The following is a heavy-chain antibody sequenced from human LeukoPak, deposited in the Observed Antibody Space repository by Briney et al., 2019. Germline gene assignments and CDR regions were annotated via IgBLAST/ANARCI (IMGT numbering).Heavy chain of an antibody. CDR3: TRSRTSTSPTSFGFDP. J-gene: IGHJ5*02. V-gene: IGHV5-51*01. CDR2: IYPGDSDT. Sequence: GESLKISCKGSEYSFTSYWIGWVRQMPGKGVEWMGIIYPGDSDTRYSAFFEGQVTISADKSITTAYQQWSSLKASDTAIYYWTRSRTSTSPTSFGFDPWGQRTLVTVSS. D-gene: IGHD2-2*01. CDR1: EYSFTSYW.